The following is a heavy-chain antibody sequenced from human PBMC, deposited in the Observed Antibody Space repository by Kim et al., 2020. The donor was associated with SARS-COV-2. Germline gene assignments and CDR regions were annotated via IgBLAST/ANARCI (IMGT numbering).Heavy chain of an antibody. CDR1: GGTFSSYA. V-gene: IGHV1-69*13. Sequence: SVKVSCKASGGTFSSYAISWVRQAPGQGLEWMGGIIPIFGTANYAQKFQGRVTITADESTSTAYMELSSLRSEDTAVYYCARDGITGTTATYYYYYGMDVWGQGTTVTVSS. J-gene: IGHJ6*02. D-gene: IGHD1-7*01. CDR3: ARDGITGTTATYYYYYGMDV. CDR2: IIPIFGTA.